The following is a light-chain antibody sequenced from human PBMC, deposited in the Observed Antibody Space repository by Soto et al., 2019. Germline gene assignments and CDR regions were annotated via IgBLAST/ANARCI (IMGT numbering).Light chain of an antibody. Sequence: EIVLTQSPATLSVSPGERATLSCRASQSVSSNLAWYQHKPGQAPRLLIYGASTRATGIPARFSGSGSGTEFPLTISSLKSEDFAVYYCQQYNNWPLTFGGGTKVQIK. CDR2: GAS. V-gene: IGKV3-15*01. CDR1: QSVSSN. J-gene: IGKJ4*01. CDR3: QQYNNWPLT.